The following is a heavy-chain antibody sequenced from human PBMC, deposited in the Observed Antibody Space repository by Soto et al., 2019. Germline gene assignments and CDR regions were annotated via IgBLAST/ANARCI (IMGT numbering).Heavy chain of an antibody. D-gene: IGHD1-26*01. CDR2: IYYSGST. Sequence: SETLSLTCTVSGGSISPYYWSWIRQAPGKGLEWIGNIYYSGSTSYNPSLKSRVTISVDTSKNQFSLKLSSVTAADTAVYYCARSLVGATTLGFDYWGQGTLVTVSS. CDR3: ARSLVGATTLGFDY. CDR1: GGSISPYY. J-gene: IGHJ4*02. V-gene: IGHV4-59*08.